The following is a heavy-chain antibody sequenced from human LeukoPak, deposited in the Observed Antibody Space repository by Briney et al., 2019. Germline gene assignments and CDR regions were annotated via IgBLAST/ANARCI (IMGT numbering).Heavy chain of an antibody. D-gene: IGHD6-19*01. CDR1: GFTFSSYD. V-gene: IGHV3-23*01. Sequence: PGGSLRLSCAASGFTFSSYDMNWVRQAPGKGLEWVSTIRGSGDSTYYADSVKGRFTISRDNSKNTLYLQMNSLRAEDTAVYYCAKDTRLGSSGPYGGYVDYWGHGNLVTVSS. J-gene: IGHJ4*01. CDR3: AKDTRLGSSGPYGGYVDY. CDR2: IRGSGDST.